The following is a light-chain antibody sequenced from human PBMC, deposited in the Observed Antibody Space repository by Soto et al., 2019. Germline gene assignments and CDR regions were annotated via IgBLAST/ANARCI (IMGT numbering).Light chain of an antibody. J-gene: IGKJ2*01. Sequence: DIKMTQSPSSLSASVGDRVTITCLTSQNIRRYLNWYQQKQGKAPRLLISTASNLQRWVPSRFSGSGSGQDFTLTISGLQPEDFGTYYCQQSYSTPYTFVQSTKLEIK. V-gene: IGKV1-39*01. CDR1: QNIRRY. CDR2: TAS. CDR3: QQSYSTPYT.